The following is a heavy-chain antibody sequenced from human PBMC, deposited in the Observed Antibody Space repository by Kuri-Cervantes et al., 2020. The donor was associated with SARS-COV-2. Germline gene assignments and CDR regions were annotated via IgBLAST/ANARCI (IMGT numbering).Heavy chain of an antibody. V-gene: IGHV4-39*01. J-gene: IGHJ5*02. CDR3: ARPAAGPPPGHWSGYYASGWFDP. CDR1: GGSISSQSYY. D-gene: IGHD3-3*01. Sequence: SETLSLTCTVSGGSISSQSYYWGWIRQPPGKGLEWIGSVYYSGTTYYNPSLRSRVTISLDTSKNQLSLNLNSVTAADTAVFYCARPAAGPPPGHWSGYYASGWFDPWGQGTLVTVSS. CDR2: VYYSGTT.